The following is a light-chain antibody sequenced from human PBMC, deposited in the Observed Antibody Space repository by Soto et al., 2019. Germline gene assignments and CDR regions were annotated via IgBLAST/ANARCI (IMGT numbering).Light chain of an antibody. CDR1: QSVLYTSNNKNY. V-gene: IGKV4-1*01. CDR2: WAS. CDR3: QKYYSTPQGYT. Sequence: DIVMTQSPDSLAVSLGERATINCKSSQSVLYTSNNKNYLAWYQQKPGQPPKLLIYWASTRESGLPDRFSGSGSGTDFTITISSLQAEDVAVYYCQKYYSTPQGYTFRQGTKLVIK. J-gene: IGKJ2*01.